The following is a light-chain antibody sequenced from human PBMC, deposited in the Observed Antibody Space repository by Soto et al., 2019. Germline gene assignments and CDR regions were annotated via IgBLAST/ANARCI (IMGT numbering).Light chain of an antibody. J-gene: IGKJ1*01. CDR3: QQRSNWPPT. CDR2: DAS. Sequence: DIVLTQTPGTLSLSPGERATLSCRASQSLSSSYLAWYQQKPGQAPRLLIYDASNRATGIPARFSGSGSGTDFTLTISSLEPEDFAVYYCQQRSNWPPTFGQGAKVDIK. CDR1: QSLSSSY. V-gene: IGKV3-11*01.